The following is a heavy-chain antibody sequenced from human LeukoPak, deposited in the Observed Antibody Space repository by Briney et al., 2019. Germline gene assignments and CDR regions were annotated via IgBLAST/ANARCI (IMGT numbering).Heavy chain of an antibody. CDR2: INPSGGST. D-gene: IGHD2-2*01. V-gene: IGHV1-46*01. CDR3: AKSSSLGNWFDP. Sequence: ASVKVSCKASGYTFTGYYMHWVRQAPGQGLEWMGIINPSGGSTSYAQKFQGRVTMTRDTSTSTVYMELSSLRSEDTAVYYCAKSSSLGNWFDPWGQGTLVTVSS. J-gene: IGHJ5*02. CDR1: GYTFTGYY.